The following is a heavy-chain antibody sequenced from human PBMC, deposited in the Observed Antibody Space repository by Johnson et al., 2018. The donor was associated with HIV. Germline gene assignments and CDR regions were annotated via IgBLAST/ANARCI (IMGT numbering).Heavy chain of an antibody. CDR1: GFTFSSYA. CDR3: ARWGEQQLVNAFDI. J-gene: IGHJ3*02. D-gene: IGHD6-13*01. CDR2: ISYDGSNK. V-gene: IGHV3-30*04. Sequence: QVQLVESGGGVVQPGRSLRLSCAASGFTFSSYAMHWVRQAPGKGLEWVAGISYDGSNKYYADSVKGRFTISRDNPKNTLYLQMNSLRAEATAVYYCARWGEQQLVNAFDIWGQGTMVTVSS.